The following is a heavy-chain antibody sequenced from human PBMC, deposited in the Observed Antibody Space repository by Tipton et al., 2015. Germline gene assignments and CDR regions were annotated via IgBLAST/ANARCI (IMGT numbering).Heavy chain of an antibody. Sequence: SLRLSCAASGFTFSRYWMHWVRQVPGKGLVWVSRTEEWGSVTDYADSVRGRFTISRDNARNTLYLQMSFLRAEDTAVYYCARDLGGRFGQWGQGTLVTVSS. CDR3: ARDLGGRFGQ. D-gene: IGHD4-23*01. V-gene: IGHV3-74*01. CDR2: TEEWGSVT. J-gene: IGHJ5*02. CDR1: GFTFSRYW.